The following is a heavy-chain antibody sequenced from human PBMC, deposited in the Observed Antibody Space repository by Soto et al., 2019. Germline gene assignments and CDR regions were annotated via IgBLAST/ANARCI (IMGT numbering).Heavy chain of an antibody. Sequence: SETLSLTCSVSGGSIYSYYWGWIRRPPGKGLEWIGSIYYSGYTYYNPSLKSRLTATKDTSKNHVVLTMTNVDPLDTATYYCTHRSPAYGHDFWGPGTLVTVSS. CDR1: GGSIYSYY. CDR2: IYYSGYT. D-gene: IGHD3-10*01. V-gene: IGHV4-59*01. J-gene: IGHJ4*02. CDR3: THRSPAYGHDF.